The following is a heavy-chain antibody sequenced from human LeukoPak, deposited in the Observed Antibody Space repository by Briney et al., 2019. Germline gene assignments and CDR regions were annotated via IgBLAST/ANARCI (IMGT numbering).Heavy chain of an antibody. Sequence: GGSLRLSCTASGFTFSSYAMSWVRQAPGKGLEWVSTISGSDGSTYYADSVKGRSTISRDNSKNTLYLQMNSLRVEDTAIYYCAKGRGYCTGGSCYSDYWGQGTLVTVSS. CDR1: GFTFSSYA. CDR2: ISGSDGST. V-gene: IGHV3-23*01. D-gene: IGHD2-15*01. CDR3: AKGRGYCTGGSCYSDY. J-gene: IGHJ4*02.